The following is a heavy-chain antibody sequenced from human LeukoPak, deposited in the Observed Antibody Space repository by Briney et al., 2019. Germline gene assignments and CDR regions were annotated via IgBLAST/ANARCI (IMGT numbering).Heavy chain of an antibody. V-gene: IGHV3-33*05. CDR2: ITHDGSNK. Sequence: PGGSLRLSCAASGFTFSTYGMHWVRQAPGKGLEWVAGITHDGSNKYYAVPEKGRFTISRDNSENTLYLHMDSLRVEDTAVYYCALGFCGSASCYTGYWGQETLVTVSS. CDR1: GFTFSTYG. D-gene: IGHD2-2*02. J-gene: IGHJ4*02. CDR3: ALGFCGSASCYTGY.